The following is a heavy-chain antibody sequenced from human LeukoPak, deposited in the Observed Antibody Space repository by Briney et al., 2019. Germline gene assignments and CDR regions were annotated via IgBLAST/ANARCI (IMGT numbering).Heavy chain of an antibody. CDR1: GFTFSDYW. CDR3: ARGVPTGVDYFDY. D-gene: IGHD2-8*02. CDR2: IKQDGSDK. J-gene: IGHJ4*02. V-gene: IGHV3-7*01. Sequence: GGSLRLSCAASGFTFSDYWMTWVRQAPGRGLEWVAVIKQDGSDKYYVDSLKGRFTISRDNAKNSLYLQMNSLRAEDTAVYYCARGVPTGVDYFDYWGQGTLVTVSS.